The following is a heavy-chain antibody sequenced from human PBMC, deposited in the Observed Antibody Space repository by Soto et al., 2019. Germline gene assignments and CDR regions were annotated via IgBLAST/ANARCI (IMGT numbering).Heavy chain of an antibody. CDR3: VRDWWGFAY. D-gene: IGHD2-15*01. CDR1: GFTFSSYS. J-gene: IGHJ4*02. V-gene: IGHV3-64D*06. Sequence: GGSLRLSCSVSGFTFSSYSMHWVRQAPGKGLEYVAVIRHNGANIYYADSVKGRFIISRDNSNNRLYLQMSSLRLEDTAVYYCVRDWWGFAYWGQGTRVTVSS. CDR2: IRHNGANI.